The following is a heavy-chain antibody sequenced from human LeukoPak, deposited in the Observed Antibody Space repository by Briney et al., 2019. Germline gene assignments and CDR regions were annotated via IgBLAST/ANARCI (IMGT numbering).Heavy chain of an antibody. Sequence: ASVKVSCKASGGTFSSYAISWVRQAPGQGLEWMGRIIPIFGTANYAQKFQGRVTITTDESTSTAYMELSSLRSEDTAVYYCARGVVARSSWFDPWGQGTLVTVSS. CDR3: ARGVVARSSWFDP. J-gene: IGHJ5*02. CDR2: IIPIFGTA. D-gene: IGHD2-15*01. V-gene: IGHV1-69*05. CDR1: GGTFSSYA.